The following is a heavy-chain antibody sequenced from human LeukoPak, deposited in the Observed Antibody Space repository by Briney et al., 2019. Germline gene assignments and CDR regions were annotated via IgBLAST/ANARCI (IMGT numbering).Heavy chain of an antibody. J-gene: IGHJ4*02. V-gene: IGHV3-48*02. CDR2: IDSRSSSI. Sequence: RGGSQRLSCAASGFTFRTYSMNWVRQAPGEGLEWVSYIDSRSSSIYYADTVKGRFTISRDNAKNSLYLQMNSLRDEGTAVYYCARENVTHLDYWGQGTLVTVSS. D-gene: IGHD1-1*01. CDR3: ARENVTHLDY. CDR1: GFTFRTYS.